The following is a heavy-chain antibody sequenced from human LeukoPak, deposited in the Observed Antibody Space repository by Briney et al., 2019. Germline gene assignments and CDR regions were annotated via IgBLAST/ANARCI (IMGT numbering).Heavy chain of an antibody. CDR2: ISGSGGST. J-gene: IGHJ1*01. D-gene: IGHD6-19*01. CDR1: GFTFSNYV. V-gene: IGHV3-23*01. Sequence: GGSLRLSCAASGFTFSNYVMTWVRQAPAKGLEWVSTISGSGGSTYYTDSVKGRFTVSRDNSKNTLYLQMNSLRAEDTAVYYCARGGKRAVAGTRSPQYFQHWGQGTLVTVSS. CDR3: ARGGKRAVAGTRSPQYFQH.